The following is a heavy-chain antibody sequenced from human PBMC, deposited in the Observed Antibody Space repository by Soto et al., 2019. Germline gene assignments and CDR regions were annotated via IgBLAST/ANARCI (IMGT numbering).Heavy chain of an antibody. Sequence: QVQLQQWGAGLLKPSETLSLTCAVYGGSFSGYYWSWIRQPPGKGLEWIGEINHSGSTNYNPSLKSRVTISVDTSKNQFSLKLSSVTAADTAVYYCARVRDITMVRGRSLDYWGQGTLVTVSS. CDR1: GGSFSGYY. J-gene: IGHJ4*02. CDR2: INHSGST. V-gene: IGHV4-34*01. D-gene: IGHD3-10*01. CDR3: ARVRDITMVRGRSLDY.